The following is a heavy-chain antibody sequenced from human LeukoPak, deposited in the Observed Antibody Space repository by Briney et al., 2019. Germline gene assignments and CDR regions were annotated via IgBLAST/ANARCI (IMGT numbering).Heavy chain of an antibody. Sequence: ETLSLTCTVSGGSISSFYWSWIWQPPGKGLEWIGYIYYSGSTNYNPSLKSRVTISVATSKKQFSLKLSSVTAADTAVYYCARGYGSGSHYPYWGQGTLVTVSS. J-gene: IGHJ4*02. CDR1: GGSISSFY. CDR2: IYYSGST. CDR3: ARGYGSGSHYPY. V-gene: IGHV4-59*01. D-gene: IGHD3-10*01.